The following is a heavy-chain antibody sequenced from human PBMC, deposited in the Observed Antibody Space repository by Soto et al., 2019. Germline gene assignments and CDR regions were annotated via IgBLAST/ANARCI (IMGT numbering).Heavy chain of an antibody. Sequence: QVPLVQSGAEVKKPGASVKVSCKASGYTFTSFVISWVRQAPGQGLEWMGWISASNGDTNSAQKFQGRLTMATDTSTNTAYMELRSLRSDDTAVYYCARADFGVVPAATYIDHWGQGTRVSLSS. V-gene: IGHV1-18*01. CDR3: ARADFGVVPAATYIDH. D-gene: IGHD6-25*01. CDR1: GYTFTSFV. CDR2: ISASNGDT. J-gene: IGHJ4*02.